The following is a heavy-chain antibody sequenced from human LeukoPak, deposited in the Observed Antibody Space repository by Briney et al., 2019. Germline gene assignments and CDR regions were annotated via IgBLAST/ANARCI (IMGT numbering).Heavy chain of an antibody. J-gene: IGHJ4*02. CDR2: INGDGTNT. V-gene: IGHV3-74*01. D-gene: IGHD3-22*01. CDR3: ARGRGTSGYYYDY. Sequence: QPGGSLRLSCAASGFTFSSHWMHWVRQAPGKGLVWVSRINGDGTNTPYVDSVKGRFTISRDNVKNTLYLQMNSLRAEDTAVYYCARGRGTSGYYYDYWGQGILVTVSS. CDR1: GFTFSSHW.